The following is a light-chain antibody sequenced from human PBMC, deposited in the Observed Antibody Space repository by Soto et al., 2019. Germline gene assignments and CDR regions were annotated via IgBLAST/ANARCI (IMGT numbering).Light chain of an antibody. V-gene: IGKV1-39*01. CDR1: QSIKSY. CDR3: QQTCSSHPWT. Sequence: DIQMTQSPTSLSASVGDRVTITCRASQSIKSYVNWYQQKPGKGPKLLVYAASTLQSGIPSRFSGSGSGTDYSLTTSGLQPEYFETYSCQQTCSSHPWTFGQGTKVEIK. CDR2: AAS. J-gene: IGKJ1*01.